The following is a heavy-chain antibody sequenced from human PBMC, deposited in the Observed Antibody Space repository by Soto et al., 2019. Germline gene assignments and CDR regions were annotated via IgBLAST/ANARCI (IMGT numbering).Heavy chain of an antibody. CDR3: ASVDGTTTMTGDYYYYGVDV. CDR2: IYHGGSA. J-gene: IGHJ6*02. CDR1: GGSITDYY. V-gene: IGHV4-59*01. D-gene: IGHD3-9*01. Sequence: PSETLSLTCAVSGGSITDYYWSWIRQPPGKGLEWIGYIYHGGSANYSPSLKSRVTISLNTSKSQFYMTLTSVTAADSAVYYCASVDGTTTMTGDYYYYGVDVWGQGTPVTVSS.